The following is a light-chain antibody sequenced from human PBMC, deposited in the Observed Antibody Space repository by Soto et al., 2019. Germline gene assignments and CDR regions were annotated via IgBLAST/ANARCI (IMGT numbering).Light chain of an antibody. CDR2: EVR. Sequence: QSALTQPASVSGSPGQSITISCTGTSSDVGGYNSVSWYQQHPGTAPKLMIYEVRNRPSGVSNRFSGSKSGNKASLTISRLQAEDEADYYCRSYTSSSTTVFGGGTQLTVL. V-gene: IGLV2-14*01. CDR1: SSDVGGYNS. CDR3: RSYTSSSTTV. J-gene: IGLJ2*01.